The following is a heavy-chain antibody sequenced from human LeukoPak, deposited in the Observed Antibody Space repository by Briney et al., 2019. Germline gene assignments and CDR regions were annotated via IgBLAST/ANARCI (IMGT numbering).Heavy chain of an antibody. CDR2: INPNSGGT. CDR3: ARAGVWDYSDTSGYHDGAFDI. CDR1: GHTFSNYY. D-gene: IGHD3-22*01. V-gene: IGHV1-2*06. J-gene: IGHJ3*02. Sequence: ASVKVSCKASGHTFSNYYMHWVRQVTGQGLEWMGRINPNSGGTNYAQKFQGRVTMTRDTSISTAYMELSRLRSDDTALYYCARAGVWDYSDTSGYHDGAFDIWGQGKVGTVSS.